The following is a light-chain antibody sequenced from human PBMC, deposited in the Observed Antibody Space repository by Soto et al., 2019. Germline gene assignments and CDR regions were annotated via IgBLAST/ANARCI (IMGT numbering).Light chain of an antibody. Sequence: QLVLTQSPSASASLGASVKLTCTLRSGHSGYAIAWHQQQPEKGPRYLMKLNSDGSHSKGDGIPDRFSGSSSGAERYLTISSLQSEDEADYYCQTWGTGIHWVFGGGTKLIVL. CDR1: SGHSGYA. CDR3: QTWGTGIHWV. J-gene: IGLJ3*02. V-gene: IGLV4-69*01. CDR2: LNSDGSH.